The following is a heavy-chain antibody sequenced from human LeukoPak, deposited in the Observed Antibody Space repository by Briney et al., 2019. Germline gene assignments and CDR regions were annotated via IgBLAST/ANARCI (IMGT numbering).Heavy chain of an antibody. V-gene: IGHV4-34*01. J-gene: IGHJ5*02. CDR1: GGSFSDYY. CDR3: ARHGKGSSWYEAWFDP. CDR2: INHSGST. Sequence: PSETLSLTCAVYGGSFSDYYWSWIRQPPGKGLEWIGEINHSGSTNYNPSPKSRVTISVDTSKNQFSLKLSSVTAADTAVYYCARHGKGSSWYEAWFDPWGQGTLVTVSS. D-gene: IGHD6-13*01.